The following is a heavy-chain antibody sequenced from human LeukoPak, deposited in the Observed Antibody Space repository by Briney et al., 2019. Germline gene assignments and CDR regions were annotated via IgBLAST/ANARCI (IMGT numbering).Heavy chain of an antibody. D-gene: IGHD6-13*01. V-gene: IGHV2-70*11. Sequence: SGPALVKPTQTLTLTCTFSGFSLSTSGMCVSWIRQPPGKALEWLARIDWDDDKYYSTSLKTRLTISKDTSKNQVVLTMTNMDRVDTATYCCARTERVSSFVGYYFDYWGQGTLVTVSS. CDR2: IDWDDDK. CDR1: GFSLSTSGMC. J-gene: IGHJ4*02. CDR3: ARTERVSSFVGYYFDY.